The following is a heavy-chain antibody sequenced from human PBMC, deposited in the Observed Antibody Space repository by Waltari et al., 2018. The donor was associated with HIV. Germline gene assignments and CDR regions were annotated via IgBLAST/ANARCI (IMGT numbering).Heavy chain of an antibody. D-gene: IGHD2-2*02. V-gene: IGHV3-7*01. CDR2: NTSDGSEK. CDR3: ARDRIVVVPAAIIHVPITYYYYYGMDV. CDR1: GFTFSSYW. J-gene: IGHJ6*02. Sequence: EVQLVESGGGSVQPGGSLRLSCAASGFTFSSYWMSWVRQATGQGLDGVVNNTSDGSEKYYVDSVKGRFTISRDSAKNSLYLQMNSLRAEDTAVYYCARDRIVVVPAAIIHVPITYYYYYGMDVWGQGTTVTVSS.